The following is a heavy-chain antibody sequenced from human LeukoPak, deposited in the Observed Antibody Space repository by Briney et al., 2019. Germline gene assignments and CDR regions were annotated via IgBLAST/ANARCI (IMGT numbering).Heavy chain of an antibody. CDR1: GYTFTGYY. Sequence: ASVKVSCKASGYTFTGYYMHWVRQAPGQGLEWMGWINPTSGGTNYAQKFQGRVTMTRDTSISTAYMELSRLRSDDRAVYYCARGPSTMIVVVITNANCDYWGEGTLVTVSS. V-gene: IGHV1-2*02. CDR2: INPTSGGT. CDR3: ARGPSTMIVVVITNANCDY. D-gene: IGHD3-22*01. J-gene: IGHJ4*02.